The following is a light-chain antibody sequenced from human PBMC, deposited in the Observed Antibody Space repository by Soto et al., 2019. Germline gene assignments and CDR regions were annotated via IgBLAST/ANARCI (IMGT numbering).Light chain of an antibody. Sequence: QSALTQPASVSGSPGQSITISCTGTSSDVGGYNYVSWYQQHPGKAPKLMIYEVSNRPSGVSNRFSGSKSGNTASLTISGLQAEDEAEYYCSSYTITSTPWVFGGGTKVTVL. CDR3: SSYTITSTPWV. CDR2: EVS. CDR1: SSDVGGYNY. V-gene: IGLV2-14*01. J-gene: IGLJ3*02.